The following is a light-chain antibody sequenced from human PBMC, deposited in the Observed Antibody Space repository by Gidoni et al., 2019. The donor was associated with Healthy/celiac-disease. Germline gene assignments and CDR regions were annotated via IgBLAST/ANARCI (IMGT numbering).Light chain of an antibody. Sequence: YELTQPPSVSVSPGQTASITCSGDKLGDKYACWYQQKPGQSPVLVIYQDSKRPSGIPERFSGSNSGNTATLTISGTQAMDEADYYCQAWDSSTYVFGTGTKVTVL. V-gene: IGLV3-1*01. CDR1: KLGDKY. J-gene: IGLJ1*01. CDR3: QAWDSSTYV. CDR2: QDS.